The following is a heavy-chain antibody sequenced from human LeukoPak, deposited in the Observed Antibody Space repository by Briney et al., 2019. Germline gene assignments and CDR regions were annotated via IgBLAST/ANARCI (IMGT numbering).Heavy chain of an antibody. CDR2: IFYSGST. CDR1: GGSISSYY. D-gene: IGHD1-26*01. CDR3: ARHPPKSFFDY. J-gene: IGHJ4*02. V-gene: IGHV4-59*08. Sequence: SETLSLTCTVSGGSISSYYWSWIRQPPGKGLEWIGYIFYSGSTNYNPSLKSRVTISVDTSKNQFSVKLSSVTAADTAAYYCARHPPKSFFDYWGQGTLVTVSS.